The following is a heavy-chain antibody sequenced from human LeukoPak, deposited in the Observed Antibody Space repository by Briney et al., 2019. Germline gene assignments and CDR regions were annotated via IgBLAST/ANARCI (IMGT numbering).Heavy chain of an antibody. J-gene: IGHJ4*02. V-gene: IGHV1-2*02. CDR1: GYTFTGYY. CDR3: AREATRRAAAANY. CDR2: INPNSGGT. Sequence: ASVKVSCKASGYTFTGYYMHWVRQAPGQGLEWMGWINPNSGGTNYAQKFQGRVTMTRDTSISTSYMELSRLRSDDTAVYYCAREATRRAAAANYWGQGTLVTVSS. D-gene: IGHD6-13*01.